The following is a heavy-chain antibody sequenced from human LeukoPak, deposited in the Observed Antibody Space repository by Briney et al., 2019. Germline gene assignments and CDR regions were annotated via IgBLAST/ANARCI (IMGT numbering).Heavy chain of an antibody. D-gene: IGHD1-26*01. J-gene: IGHJ4*02. Sequence: GGSLRLSCAASGFSVSTKYMSWVRQAPGKGLEWVSIIYGADGTYYADSVKGRFTISRDNSKNTLYLQMNSLRPEDTAVYYCARDGLLGATNPFDYWGQGTLVIVSS. CDR3: ARDGLLGATNPFDY. CDR2: IYGADGT. V-gene: IGHV3-66*01. CDR1: GFSVSTKY.